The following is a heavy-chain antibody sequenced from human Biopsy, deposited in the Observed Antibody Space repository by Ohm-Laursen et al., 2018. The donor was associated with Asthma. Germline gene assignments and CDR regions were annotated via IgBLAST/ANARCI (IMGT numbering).Heavy chain of an antibody. CDR1: GFRFPIYG. J-gene: IGHJ4*02. CDR2: ISFDGTNR. D-gene: IGHD1-26*01. Sequence: GQTLSLSCAASGFRFPIYGMHWVRQAPGKGLDWVAVISFDGTNRNYTDSVKGRFTISRDNSRNTLHLQMNSLRAEDTAVYFCAKEVFPGWELRRGPDSWGQGTLVTVSS. V-gene: IGHV3-30*18. CDR3: AKEVFPGWELRRGPDS.